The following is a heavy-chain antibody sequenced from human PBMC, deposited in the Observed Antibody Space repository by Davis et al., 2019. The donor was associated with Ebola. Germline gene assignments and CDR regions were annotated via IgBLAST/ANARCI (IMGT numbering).Heavy chain of an antibody. V-gene: IGHV1-18*04. J-gene: IGHJ4*02. D-gene: IGHD6-19*01. CDR1: GYTFTSYG. CDR3: ARDGYSSGGDRIDY. Sequence: AASVKVSCKASGYTFTSYGISWVRQAPGQGLERMGWISAYNGNTNYAQKLQGRVTMTTDTTTSTAYMELRSLRSDDTAVYYCARDGYSSGGDRIDYWGQGTLVTVSS. CDR2: ISAYNGNT.